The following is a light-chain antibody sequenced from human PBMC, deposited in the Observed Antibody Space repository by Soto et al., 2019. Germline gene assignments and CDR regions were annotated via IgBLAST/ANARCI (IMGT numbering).Light chain of an antibody. CDR3: SSYTGSSSGV. V-gene: IGLV2-14*03. J-gene: IGLJ1*01. CDR1: HNDIGSYGY. Sequence: QSALTQPTSVGGSHGQAITISCTGNHNDIGSYGYVSWYQQHPGRAPRRRVYGVTTRPSGISDRFSASKSGLTATLPIAGLRPEDEADYYCSSYTGSSSGVFXTEAKVTGL. CDR2: GVT.